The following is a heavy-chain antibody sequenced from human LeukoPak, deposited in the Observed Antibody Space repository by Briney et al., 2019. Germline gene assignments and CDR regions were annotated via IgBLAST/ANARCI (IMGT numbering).Heavy chain of an antibody. CDR2: ITSSASII. CDR1: GFTFSSYA. D-gene: IGHD2-2*01. CDR3: VRDLGPAVRFDY. J-gene: IGHJ4*02. Sequence: PGGSLRLSCAASGFTFSSYAMSWVRQAPGKGLESVSYITSSASIIYYADSVKGRFTVSRDNAKNSLYLQMNSLRVEDTAVYYCVRDLGPAVRFDYWGQGTLVTVSS. V-gene: IGHV3-48*01.